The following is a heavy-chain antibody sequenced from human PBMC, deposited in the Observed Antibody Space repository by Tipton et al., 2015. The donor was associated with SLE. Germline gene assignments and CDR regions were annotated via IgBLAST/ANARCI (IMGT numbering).Heavy chain of an antibody. CDR1: GFTVSSNY. D-gene: IGHD3-3*01. CDR2: IYSGDNT. Sequence: SLRLSCAASGFTVSSNYMSWVRQAPGKGLEWVALIYSGDNTYYADSLKGRFTISRDNSKNTLYLQMNSLRAEDTGVYYCARESGGVRFLEWLTYMDVWGEGTTVTVSS. CDR3: ARESGGVRFLEWLTYMDV. V-gene: IGHV3-53*05. J-gene: IGHJ6*03.